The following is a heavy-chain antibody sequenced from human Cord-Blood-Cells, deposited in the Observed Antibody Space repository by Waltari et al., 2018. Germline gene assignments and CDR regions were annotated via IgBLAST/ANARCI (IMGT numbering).Heavy chain of an antibody. D-gene: IGHD3-3*01. CDR1: GGSISSGSYA. CDR3: ARKHDFWSGYYDY. V-gene: IGHV4-61*09. CDR2: IYTSGST. Sequence: QVQLQESGPGLVKPSQTLSLTCTVSGGSISSGSYARRWTRQPAGKGLEWIGYIYTSGSTNYNPSLKSRVTISVDTSKNQFSLKLSSVTAADTAVYYCARKHDFWSGYYDYWGQGTLVTVSS. J-gene: IGHJ4*02.